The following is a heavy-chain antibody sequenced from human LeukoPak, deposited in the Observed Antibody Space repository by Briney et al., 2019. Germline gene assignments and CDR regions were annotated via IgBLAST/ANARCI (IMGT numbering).Heavy chain of an antibody. V-gene: IGHV3-23*01. CDR1: GFTFSYYA. D-gene: IGHD3-22*01. CDR2: ISGSGGST. Sequence: GGSLRLSCAASGFTFSYYAMNWVRQAPGKGLEWVSGISGSGGSTYYADSVKGLFTISRDNSKNTLYLQMSSLRAEDTAVYYCAKDPHYYDSSGYKAVAFDIWAKGQWSPSLQ. CDR3: AKDPHYYDSSGYKAVAFDI. J-gene: IGHJ3*02.